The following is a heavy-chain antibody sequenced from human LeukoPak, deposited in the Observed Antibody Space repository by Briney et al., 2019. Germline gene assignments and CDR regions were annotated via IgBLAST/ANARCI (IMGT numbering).Heavy chain of an antibody. CDR1: GFTFSSYG. V-gene: IGHV3-23*01. D-gene: IGHD3-22*01. J-gene: IGHJ5*02. Sequence: PGGSLRLSCAASGFTFSSYGMHWVRQAPGKGLEWVSAISGSGGSTYYADSVKGRFTISRDNSKNTLYLQMNSLRAEDTAVYYCAKAMYYYDSSGLSWFDPWGQGTLVTVSS. CDR3: AKAMYYYDSSGLSWFDP. CDR2: ISGSGGST.